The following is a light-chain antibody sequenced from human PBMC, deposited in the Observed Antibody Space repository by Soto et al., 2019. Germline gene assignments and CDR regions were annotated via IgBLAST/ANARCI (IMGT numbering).Light chain of an antibody. J-gene: IGKJ4*01. V-gene: IGKV3-15*01. CDR3: QQYAGWPLT. Sequence: EVVMMQSPATVSVSPGERTSLSCRASQSIGTNLGWYQQKPGQAPRLLISKTSTRATGVPARFSGSGSGTEFTLTISSLQSEDIAVYYCQQYAGWPLTFGGGTKWISN. CDR1: QSIGTN. CDR2: KTS.